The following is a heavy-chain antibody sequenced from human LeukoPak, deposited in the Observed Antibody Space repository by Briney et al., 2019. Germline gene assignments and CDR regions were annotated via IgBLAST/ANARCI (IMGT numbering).Heavy chain of an antibody. V-gene: IGHV3-33*01. Sequence: GGSLRLSCAASGFTFSSYGFHWVRQAPGKGLEWVAIIWYDGSNKYYADSVKGGFTISRDNSKNSVYLEMNSLRVEDTALYYCARVFPNYGMDVWGQGTTVTVSS. J-gene: IGHJ6*02. D-gene: IGHD3-10*02. CDR2: IWYDGSNK. CDR3: ARVFPNYGMDV. CDR1: GFTFSSYG.